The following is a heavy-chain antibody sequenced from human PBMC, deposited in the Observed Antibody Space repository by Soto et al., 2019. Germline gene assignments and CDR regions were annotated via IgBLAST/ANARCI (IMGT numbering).Heavy chain of an antibody. Sequence: ETLSLTCTVPGDSIGNFYWSWIRQPAGKGLESIGRLSTSGRTNYSPSLQSRVTMSLDTSKNRFSLRLTSVSAADTAVYFCARGMGRYFDLWGRGTLVTVSS. CDR1: GDSIGNFY. V-gene: IGHV4-4*07. J-gene: IGHJ2*01. CDR2: LSTSGRT. CDR3: ARGMGRYFDL. D-gene: IGHD2-8*01.